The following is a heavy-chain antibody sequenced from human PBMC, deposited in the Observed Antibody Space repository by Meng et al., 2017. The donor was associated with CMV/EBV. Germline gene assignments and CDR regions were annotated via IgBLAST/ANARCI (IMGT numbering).Heavy chain of an antibody. Sequence: QLQLQGSGPGLVKPSETLSLTCTVSGGSISSSSYYWGWIRQPPGKGLEWIGSIYYSGSTYYNPSLKSRVTISVDTSKNQFSLKLSSVTAADTAVYYCAREGNYYGSGSYYAYWGQGTLVTVSS. J-gene: IGHJ4*02. V-gene: IGHV4-39*07. D-gene: IGHD3-10*01. CDR3: AREGNYYGSGSYYAY. CDR1: GGSISSSSYY. CDR2: IYYSGST.